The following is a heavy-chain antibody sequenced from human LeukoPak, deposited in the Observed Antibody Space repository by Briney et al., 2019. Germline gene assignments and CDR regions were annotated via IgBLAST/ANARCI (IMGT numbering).Heavy chain of an antibody. CDR3: ASQGFGEPLDY. CDR1: GFTFSSYS. D-gene: IGHD3-10*01. Sequence: TGGSLRLSCAASGFTFSSYSMYWVRQAPGKGLEWVSSISSSSSYIYYADSVKGRFTISRDNAKNSLYLQMNSLRAEDTAVYYCASQGFGEPLDYRGQGTLVTVSS. V-gene: IGHV3-21*01. J-gene: IGHJ4*02. CDR2: ISSSSSYI.